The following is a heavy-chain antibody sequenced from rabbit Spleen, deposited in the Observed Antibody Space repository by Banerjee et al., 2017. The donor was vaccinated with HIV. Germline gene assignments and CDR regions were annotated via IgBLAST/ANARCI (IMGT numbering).Heavy chain of an antibody. CDR2: IYTGGGGNT. J-gene: IGHJ4*01. Sequence: QSLEESGGDLVKPGASLTLTCTASGFSFSSDYYMCWVRQAPGKGLEWIACIYTGGGGNTYYASWAKGRFTISKTSSTTVTLQMTSLTAADRATYFCARIGAGDITYFNLWGPGTLVTVS. CDR3: ARIGAGDITYFNL. V-gene: IGHV1S40*01. CDR1: GFSFSSDYY. D-gene: IGHD7-1*01.